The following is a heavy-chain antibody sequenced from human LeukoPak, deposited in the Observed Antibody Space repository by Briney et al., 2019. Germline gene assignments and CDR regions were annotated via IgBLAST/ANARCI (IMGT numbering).Heavy chain of an antibody. V-gene: IGHV3-73*01. J-gene: IGHJ6*02. Sequence: GGSLRLSCAASGFTFSGSAMHWVRQASGKGLEWVGRIRSKANSYATAYAASVKGRFTISRDDSKNTAYLQMNSLKTEDTAVYYCTRHEDYGDYYYYYGMDVWGQGITVTVSS. D-gene: IGHD4-17*01. CDR2: IRSKANSYAT. CDR3: TRHEDYGDYYYYYGMDV. CDR1: GFTFSGSA.